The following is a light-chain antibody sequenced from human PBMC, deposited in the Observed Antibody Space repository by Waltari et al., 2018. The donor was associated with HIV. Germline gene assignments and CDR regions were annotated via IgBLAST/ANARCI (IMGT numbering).Light chain of an antibody. CDR2: DVS. V-gene: IGLV2-14*03. CDR1: SSDVGGYNS. Sequence: QSALTQPASVSGSPGQSITISCTGTSSDVGGYNSVAWYHQHPGKAPKLIIYDVSNRPSGVPYRFSGSKSGNTASLTSSGLQAEDEADYYCKSKTSSSTPCVFGTGTKVTVL. J-gene: IGLJ1*01. CDR3: KSKTSSSTPCV.